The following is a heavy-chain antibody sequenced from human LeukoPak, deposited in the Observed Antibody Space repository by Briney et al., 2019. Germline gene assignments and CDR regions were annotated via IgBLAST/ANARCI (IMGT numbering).Heavy chain of an antibody. CDR2: IYYSVST. Sequence: SQTLSLTCTVSGGSISSCGYYWMWLPQHPGKGLEWISYIYYSVSTYYNPSLKSRVTISVDTSKIQFSLKLSSVTAADTAVYYCARVTVVVLAPTNWFVPWGQGTLVTVSS. J-gene: IGHJ5*02. V-gene: IGHV4-31*03. CDR1: GGSISSCGYY. CDR3: ARVTVVVLAPTNWFVP. D-gene: IGHD2-2*01.